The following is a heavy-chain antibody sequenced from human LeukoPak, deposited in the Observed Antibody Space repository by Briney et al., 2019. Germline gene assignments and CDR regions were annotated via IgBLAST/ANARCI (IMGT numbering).Heavy chain of an antibody. V-gene: IGHV1-18*01. J-gene: IGHJ5*02. CDR1: GYTFTNYD. CDR3: ARVGGYNHNWFDP. CDR2: ISASNGNT. Sequence: EASVKVSCKASGYTFTNYDISWVRQAPGQGLEWMGWISASNGNTNYAQKLQGRVTMTTDTSTSTAYMELRSLRSDDTAVYYCARVGGYNHNWFDPWGQGTLVTVSS. D-gene: IGHD5-24*01.